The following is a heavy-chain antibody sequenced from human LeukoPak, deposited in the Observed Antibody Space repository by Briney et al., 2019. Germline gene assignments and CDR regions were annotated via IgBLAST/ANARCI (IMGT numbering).Heavy chain of an antibody. CDR3: ARWGYYDSSGYYVNPPIDY. J-gene: IGHJ4*02. D-gene: IGHD3-22*01. Sequence: GGTLRLSCAASGFTFSSYGMSWVRQAPGKGLEWVSAISSSGSTIYYADSVKGRFTISRDNAKNSLYLQMNSLRAEDTAVYYCARWGYYDSSGYYVNPPIDYWGQGTLVTVSS. CDR2: ISSSGSTI. V-gene: IGHV3-48*04. CDR1: GFTFSSYG.